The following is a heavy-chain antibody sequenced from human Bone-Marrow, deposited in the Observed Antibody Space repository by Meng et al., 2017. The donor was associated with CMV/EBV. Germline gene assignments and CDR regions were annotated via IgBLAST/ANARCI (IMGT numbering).Heavy chain of an antibody. J-gene: IGHJ4*02. Sequence: GESLKISCAASGFTFSSYSMNWVRQAPGKGLEWVSSISSSSSYIYYADSVKCRFTISRDNSKNTLYLQMNSLRAEDTAVYYCARDNPQLPQWYYFDYWGQGTLVTVSS. CDR2: ISSSSSYI. CDR3: ARDNPQLPQWYYFDY. CDR1: GFTFSSYS. D-gene: IGHD2-2*01. V-gene: IGHV3-21*04.